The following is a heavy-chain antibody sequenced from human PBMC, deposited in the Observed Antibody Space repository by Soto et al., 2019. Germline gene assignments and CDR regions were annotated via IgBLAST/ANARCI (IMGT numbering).Heavy chain of an antibody. CDR1: GGSVSSGSYY. CDR2: IYYSGST. Sequence: SETRSLTCTVSGGSVSSGSYYWSWIRQPPGKGLEWIGYIYYSGSTNYNPSLKSRVTISVDTSKNQFSLKLSSVTAADTAVYYCASAPYDSRIYYFDYWGQGTLVTVSS. D-gene: IGHD3-22*01. CDR3: ASAPYDSRIYYFDY. V-gene: IGHV4-61*01. J-gene: IGHJ4*02.